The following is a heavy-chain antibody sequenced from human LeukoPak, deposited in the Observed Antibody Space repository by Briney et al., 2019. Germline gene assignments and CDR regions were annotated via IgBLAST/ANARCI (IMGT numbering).Heavy chain of an antibody. CDR1: GGTFSSYA. Sequence: SVKVSCKASGGTFSSYAISWVRQAPGQGLEWMGGIIPIFGTANYAQKFQGRVTITADESTTTAYMELSSLRSEDTAVYYCARDLGAYYDSSGYSYWGQGTLVTVSS. D-gene: IGHD3-22*01. V-gene: IGHV1-69*13. CDR2: IIPIFGTA. CDR3: ARDLGAYYDSSGYSY. J-gene: IGHJ4*02.